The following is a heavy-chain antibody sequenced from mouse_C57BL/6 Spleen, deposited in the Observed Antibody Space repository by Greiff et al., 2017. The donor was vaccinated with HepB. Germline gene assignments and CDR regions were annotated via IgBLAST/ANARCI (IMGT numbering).Heavy chain of an antibody. CDR2: ICSDSSTI. Sequence: EVQRVESGGGLVKPGGSLKLSCAASGFTFSDYGMHWVRQAPEKGLEWVAYICSDSSTIYYADTVKGRFTISRDNAKNTLFLQMTSLRSEDTAMYYCARGLRYPFAYWGQGTLVTVSA. J-gene: IGHJ3*01. V-gene: IGHV5-17*01. CDR1: GFTFSDYG. CDR3: ARGLRYPFAY. D-gene: IGHD1-1*01.